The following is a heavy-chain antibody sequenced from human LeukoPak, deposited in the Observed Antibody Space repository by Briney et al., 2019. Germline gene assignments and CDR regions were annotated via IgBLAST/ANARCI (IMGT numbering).Heavy chain of an antibody. CDR2: MNPKRGNT. CDR1: GYTFTSYD. J-gene: IGHJ5*02. CDR3: ARGLVGVEYSYGSGSYYNWFDP. D-gene: IGHD3-10*01. Sequence: ASVRVSCKASGYTFTSYDINWVRQAPGEGLEWMGWMNPKRGNTDYAQKFQGRVTMTRNTSISTAYMELSSLRSEDTAVYYCARGLVGVEYSYGSGSYYNWFDPWGQGTLVTVSS. V-gene: IGHV1-8*01.